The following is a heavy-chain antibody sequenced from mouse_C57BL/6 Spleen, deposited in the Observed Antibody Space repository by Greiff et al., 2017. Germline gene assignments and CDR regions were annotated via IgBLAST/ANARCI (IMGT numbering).Heavy chain of an antibody. D-gene: IGHD4-1*01. Sequence: EVKLMESGGGLVKPGGSLKLSCAASGFTFSDYGMHWVRQAPEKGLEWVAYISSGSSTIYYAATVTGRFTISRENAKNPLFLQMTSMSSEDTAMYYCARTGTYYFDYWGQGTTLTVSS. CDR2: ISSGSSTI. V-gene: IGHV5-17*01. J-gene: IGHJ2*01. CDR1: GFTFSDYG. CDR3: ARTGTYYFDY.